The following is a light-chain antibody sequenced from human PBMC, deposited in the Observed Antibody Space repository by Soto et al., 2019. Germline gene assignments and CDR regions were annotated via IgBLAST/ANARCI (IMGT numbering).Light chain of an antibody. Sequence: DIQMTQSPSTLSASVGDRVTITCRASQSISSWLAWYQQKPGKAPKLLIYDASSLESGVPSRFSGSGSGTEFTLTISSLQPDDFATYYCQQYNSYALTFGGGAKVEIK. J-gene: IGKJ4*01. V-gene: IGKV1-5*01. CDR2: DAS. CDR1: QSISSW. CDR3: QQYNSYALT.